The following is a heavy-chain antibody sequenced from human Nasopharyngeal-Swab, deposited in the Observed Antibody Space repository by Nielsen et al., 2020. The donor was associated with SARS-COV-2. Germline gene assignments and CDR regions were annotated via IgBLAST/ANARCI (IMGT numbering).Heavy chain of an antibody. CDR2: IYTSGST. J-gene: IGHJ6*02. CDR3: ARDQKLWFGESADYYYYGMDV. D-gene: IGHD3-10*01. Sequence: SETLSLTCTVSGGSISSYYWSWIRQPAGKGLGWIGRIYTSGSTNYNPSLKSRVTMSVDTSKNQFSLKLSSVTAADTAVYYCARDQKLWFGESADYYYYGMDVWGQGTTVTVSS. V-gene: IGHV4-4*07. CDR1: GGSISSYY.